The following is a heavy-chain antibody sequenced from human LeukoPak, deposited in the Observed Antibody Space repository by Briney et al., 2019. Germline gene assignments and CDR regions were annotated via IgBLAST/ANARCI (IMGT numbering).Heavy chain of an antibody. CDR2: IRFDAGNK. D-gene: IGHD3-10*01. Sequence: HPGGSLRLSCAASGFTFSNYGMHWVRQAPGKGLEGVAFIRFDAGNKYYADSVKGRLTISRDNSKNTLYLQMNSLRAEDTAMYYCAKEASFSYFGSGTYQLCWGQGTQVTVSS. CDR3: AKEASFSYFGSGTYQLC. CDR1: GFTFSNYG. V-gene: IGHV3-30*02. J-gene: IGHJ4*02.